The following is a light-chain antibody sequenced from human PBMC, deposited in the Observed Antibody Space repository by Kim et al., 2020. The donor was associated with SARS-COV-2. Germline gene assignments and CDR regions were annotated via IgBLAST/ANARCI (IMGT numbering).Light chain of an antibody. CDR2: AAS. J-gene: IGKJ4*01. Sequence: EIVLTQSPGALSLSPGERATLSCRASQSVSSSYLACYQQNPGQAPRLLFCAASSRATGIPNRFGGSWSGTDFTLTSSRLEPEVVAVYYWQQYGSSPPTFGGGTRVEIK. CDR1: QSVSSSY. CDR3: QQYGSSPPT. V-gene: IGKV3-20*01.